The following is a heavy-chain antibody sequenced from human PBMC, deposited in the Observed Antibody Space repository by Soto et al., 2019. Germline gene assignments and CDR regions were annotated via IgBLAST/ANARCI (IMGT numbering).Heavy chain of an antibody. CDR1: GFTFIDYY. D-gene: IGHD1-26*01. Sequence: PGGSLRLSCAVSGFTFIDYYMDWVRQAPGKGLEWVGLSRNKANSYSIEYAASVKDRFTISRDDSKNSLYLQMNSLKTEDTAVYYCARYSGSYRRAFDIWGQGTMVTVSS. CDR2: SRNKANSYSI. V-gene: IGHV3-72*01. J-gene: IGHJ3*02. CDR3: ARYSGSYRRAFDI.